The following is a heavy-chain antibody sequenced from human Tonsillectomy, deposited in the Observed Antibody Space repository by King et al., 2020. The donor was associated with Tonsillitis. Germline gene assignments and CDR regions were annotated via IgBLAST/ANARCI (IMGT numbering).Heavy chain of an antibody. J-gene: IGHJ6*02. Sequence: VQLVESGGGLVQPGGSLRLSCAASGFTFSSYAMNWVRQAPGKGLEWVSVVYSSGVSTYYADSVKGRFTISRDNSKNTLYLQMNSLRAEDTAVYYCAKDLDRGFGELFSYYGMDVWGQGTTVTVSS. CDR2: VYSSGVST. V-gene: IGHV3-23*03. CDR1: GFTFSSYA. D-gene: IGHD3-10*01. CDR3: AKDLDRGFGELFSYYGMDV.